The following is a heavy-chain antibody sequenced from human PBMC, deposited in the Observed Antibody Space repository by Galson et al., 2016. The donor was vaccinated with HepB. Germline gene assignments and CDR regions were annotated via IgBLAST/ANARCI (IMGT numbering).Heavy chain of an antibody. D-gene: IGHD2-2*01. Sequence: SLRLSCAASGFTFSSYWMNWVRQAPGKGLVWVSRINNDGSNTTYAGSVKGRFTVSRDNLKNTLYLQMNSLRADDTAVYYCAKRVSSSKYFDYWGQGTLVTVSS. J-gene: IGHJ4*02. CDR1: GFTFSSYW. CDR3: AKRVSSSKYFDY. CDR2: INNDGSNT. V-gene: IGHV3-74*03.